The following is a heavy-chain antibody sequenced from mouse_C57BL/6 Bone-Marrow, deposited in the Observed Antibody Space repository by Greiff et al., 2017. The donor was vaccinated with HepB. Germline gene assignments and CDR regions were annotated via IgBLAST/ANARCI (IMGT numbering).Heavy chain of an antibody. CDR3: ARQGITTVVATDYYAMDY. V-gene: IGHV2-6-1*01. J-gene: IGHJ4*01. CDR2: IWSDGST. Sequence: VQVVESGPGLVAPSQSLSITCTVSGFSLTSYGVHWVRQPPGKGLEWLVVIWSDGSTTYNSALKSRLSISKDTSKSQVFLKMNSLQTDDTAMYYCARQGITTVVATDYYAMDYWGQGTSVTVSS. CDR1: GFSLTSYG. D-gene: IGHD1-1*01.